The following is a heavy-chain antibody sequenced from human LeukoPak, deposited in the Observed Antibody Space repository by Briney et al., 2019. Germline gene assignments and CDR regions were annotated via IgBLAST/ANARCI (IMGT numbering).Heavy chain of an antibody. Sequence: ALVKVSCKSSGYTFTDYYLHWVRQAPGQGLEWMGWINPNSGGTNYVEKFQGRVTMTRDTSINTTYMELSSLRSDDTAVYYRAKTLNLGYCSSTSCSFDYWGQGTLVTVSS. D-gene: IGHD2-2*01. V-gene: IGHV1-2*02. CDR3: AKTLNLGYCSSTSCSFDY. J-gene: IGHJ4*02. CDR2: INPNSGGT. CDR1: GYTFTDYY.